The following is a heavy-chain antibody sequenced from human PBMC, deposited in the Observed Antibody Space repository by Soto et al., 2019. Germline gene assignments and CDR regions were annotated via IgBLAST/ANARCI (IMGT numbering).Heavy chain of an antibody. V-gene: IGHV1-18*01. CDR1: GYTFTDYG. Sequence: QVQLVQSGAAVKKPGASVKVYCKTSGYTFTDYGINWVRQAPGQGLEWMGWIHTYNGNTNYAQKVQGRVTMTTDSSTCTADMELRSLRSDDTAVYDCERAAQYSSRWHPIDYWGQGTLVTVSS. D-gene: IGHD6-19*01. CDR2: IHTYNGNT. CDR3: ERAAQYSSRWHPIDY. J-gene: IGHJ4*02.